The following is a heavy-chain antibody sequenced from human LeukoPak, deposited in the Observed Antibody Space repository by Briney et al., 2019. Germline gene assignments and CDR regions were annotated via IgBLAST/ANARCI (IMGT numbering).Heavy chain of an antibody. J-gene: IGHJ4*02. Sequence: ASVKVSCKTSGHTFTAYYMHWVRQAPGQGPEWMGWINPNNGDTHLAPKFHGRVTLTRDTSISTAYMDLTRLTSDDTAIYYCARDRGTNVVFDHWGQGTLVTVSS. CDR2: INPNNGDT. V-gene: IGHV1-2*02. D-gene: IGHD1-14*01. CDR3: ARDRGTNVVFDH. CDR1: GHTFTAYY.